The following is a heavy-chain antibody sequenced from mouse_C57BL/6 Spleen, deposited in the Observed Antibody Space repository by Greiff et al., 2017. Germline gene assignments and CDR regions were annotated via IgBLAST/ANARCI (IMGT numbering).Heavy chain of an antibody. V-gene: IGHV1-39*01. CDR1: GYSFTDYN. Sequence: EVKLQESGPELVKPGASVKISCKASGYSFTDYNMNWVKQSNGKSLEWIGVINPNYGTTSYNQKFKGKATLTVDQSSSTAYMQLNSLTSEDSAVYYCARSHYYGSTLYWYFDVWGTGTTVTVSS. D-gene: IGHD1-1*01. J-gene: IGHJ1*03. CDR3: ARSHYYGSTLYWYFDV. CDR2: INPNYGTT.